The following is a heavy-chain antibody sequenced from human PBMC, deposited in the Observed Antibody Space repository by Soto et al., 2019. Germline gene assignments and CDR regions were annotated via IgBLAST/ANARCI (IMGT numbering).Heavy chain of an antibody. V-gene: IGHV4-30-4*01. J-gene: IGHJ6*02. CDR2: IYYSGNT. CDR1: GGSISSGDYY. CDR3: AGQPTAGSFYDLGSYYYYYGMDV. D-gene: IGHD3-16*01. Sequence: SETLSHTCTVSGGSISSGDYYWNWIRKPPGKGLEWIGNIYYSGNTDCNPSLKSRVTISVDTSKNQFSLNLSSVTAADSAVYYCAGQPTAGSFYDLGSYYYYYGMDVWGQGTTVTVSS.